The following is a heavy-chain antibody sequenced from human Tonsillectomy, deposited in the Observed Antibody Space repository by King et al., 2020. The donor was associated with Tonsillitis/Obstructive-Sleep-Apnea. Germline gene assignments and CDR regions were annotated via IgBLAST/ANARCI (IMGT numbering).Heavy chain of an antibody. CDR3: ARDSAADLSRQGFYCGGDCSGMYYFDY. Sequence: VQLVESGGGLVKPGGSLRLSCAASGFTFSSYSMNWVRQAPGKGLEWVSSISSSSSYIYYADSVKGRFTISRDNAKNSLYLQMNSLRAEDTAVYYCARDSAADLSRQGFYCGGDCSGMYYFDYWGQGTLVTVSS. CDR1: GFTFSSYS. CDR2: ISSSSSYI. V-gene: IGHV3-21*01. D-gene: IGHD2-21*01. J-gene: IGHJ4*02.